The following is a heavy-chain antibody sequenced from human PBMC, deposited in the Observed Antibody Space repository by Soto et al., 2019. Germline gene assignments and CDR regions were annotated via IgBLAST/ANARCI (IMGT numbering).Heavy chain of an antibody. D-gene: IGHD6-6*01. J-gene: IGHJ3*02. Sequence: SGPTLVNPTQTLTLTCSFSGFSLSTSGVGVGWIRQSPGKALEWLALIYWSGDEHYRPSLKSRLSIIKDTSKNHVVLIMTDMNPVDTATYYCARGLATLPVFAFDIWGQGTMVTVSS. V-gene: IGHV2-5*01. CDR1: GFSLSTSGVG. CDR2: IYWSGDE. CDR3: ARGLATLPVFAFDI.